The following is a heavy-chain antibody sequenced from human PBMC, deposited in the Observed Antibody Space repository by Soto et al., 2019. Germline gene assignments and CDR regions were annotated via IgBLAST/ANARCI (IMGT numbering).Heavy chain of an antibody. V-gene: IGHV1-69*12. D-gene: IGHD3-10*01. CDR2: IIPIFGTA. Sequence: QVQLVQSGAEVKKPGSSVKVSCKASGGTFSSYAISWVRQAPGQGLEWMGGIIPIFGTANYAQKFQGRVTCTAXXSXSXXYMELSSLRAEDTAVYYWARDHRLVRGVKRAEFDYWGQGTLVTVSS. CDR1: GGTFSSYA. J-gene: IGHJ4*02. CDR3: ARDHRLVRGVKRAEFDY.